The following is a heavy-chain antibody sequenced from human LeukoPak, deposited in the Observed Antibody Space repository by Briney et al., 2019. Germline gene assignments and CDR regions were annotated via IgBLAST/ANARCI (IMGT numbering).Heavy chain of an antibody. Sequence: EASVKVSCKASGGTLNNYGISWLRQAPGQGLEWMGRIIPIIGPALYAPQFKGRVTITADTSTSTAYVEVTSLISEDTAVYFCATDPHSDFWTGYYWDSWGQGTLVTVSS. CDR1: GGTLNNYG. J-gene: IGHJ4*02. CDR2: IIPIIGPA. V-gene: IGHV1-69*04. D-gene: IGHD3/OR15-3a*01. CDR3: ATDPHSDFWTGYYWDS.